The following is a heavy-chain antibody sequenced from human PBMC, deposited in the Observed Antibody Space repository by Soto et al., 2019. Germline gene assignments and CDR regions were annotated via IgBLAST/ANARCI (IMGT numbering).Heavy chain of an antibody. J-gene: IGHJ6*02. V-gene: IGHV1-2*02. CDR3: ARDPTVLTSVGVAMDV. CDR1: GYTFTGYY. CDR2: INPKGGDT. D-gene: IGHD2-21*01. Sequence: ASVKVSCKASGYTFTGYYIHWVRQAPGQGPEWMGWINPKGGDTNYAQKFQGGVTMTRDKSINTAYMEVSRLRSDDTTVYFCARDPTVLTSVGVAMDVWGQGNTVT.